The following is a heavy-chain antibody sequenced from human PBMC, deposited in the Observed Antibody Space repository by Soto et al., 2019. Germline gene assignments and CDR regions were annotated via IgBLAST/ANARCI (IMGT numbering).Heavy chain of an antibody. Sequence: GGPVKGSSKASGYTITSYYMHWVRQAPGQRLEWMGIINPSGGSTSYAQKFQGRVTMTRDTSTSTVYMELSSLRSEDTAVYYCARVAVAFWSGYSGAFDPWGQGTLVTVSS. CDR1: GYTITSYY. CDR3: ARVAVAFWSGYSGAFDP. D-gene: IGHD3-3*01. J-gene: IGHJ5*02. CDR2: INPSGGST. V-gene: IGHV1-46*01.